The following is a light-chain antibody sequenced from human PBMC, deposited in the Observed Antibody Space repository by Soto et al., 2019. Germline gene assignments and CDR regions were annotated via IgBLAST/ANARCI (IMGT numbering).Light chain of an antibody. V-gene: IGKV3-20*01. J-gene: IGKJ1*01. CDR1: QSVSSSY. Sequence: EIVVTQSPGTLFLSSGEKATLSCRASQSVSSSYLAWYQQKPGQAPRLLIYGASSRATGIPDRFSGSGSGTDFTLTISRLEPEDFAVYYCQQYGSSPRTFGQGTKVDIK. CDR3: QQYGSSPRT. CDR2: GAS.